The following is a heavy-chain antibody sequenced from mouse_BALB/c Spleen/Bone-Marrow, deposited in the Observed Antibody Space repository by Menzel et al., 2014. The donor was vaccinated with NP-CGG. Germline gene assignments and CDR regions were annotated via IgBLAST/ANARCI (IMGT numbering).Heavy chain of an antibody. D-gene: IGHD1-1*01. Sequence: QVQLQQSGAELVKPGASVKLSCKASGYTFTSYWMHWVKQRPGQGLEWIGEINPSNGRTNYNEKFKSKATLTVDKSSSTAYMQLSSLTSEDSAVYYCARGSYYYGSSYVNAMDYWGQGTSVTVSS. J-gene: IGHJ4*01. V-gene: IGHV1S81*02. CDR2: INPSNGRT. CDR1: GYTFTSYW. CDR3: ARGSYYYGSSYVNAMDY.